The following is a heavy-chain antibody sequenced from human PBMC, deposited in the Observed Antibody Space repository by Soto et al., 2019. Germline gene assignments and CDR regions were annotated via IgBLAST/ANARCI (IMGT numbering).Heavy chain of an antibody. CDR2: ISAYTRNT. CDR1: GYTFTNYG. V-gene: IGHV1-18*01. J-gene: IGHJ3*02. D-gene: IGHD6-13*01. Sequence: GGSVNVSCKASGYTFTNYGFSCVLQSPLQRLDWMGCISAYTRNTNYAQMFQGRVTMTTDTSTSTAYMELRSLTSDDTAVYYCARVLGYASSWWRHSAFDIWGQGTMVTVSS. CDR3: ARVLGYASSWWRHSAFDI.